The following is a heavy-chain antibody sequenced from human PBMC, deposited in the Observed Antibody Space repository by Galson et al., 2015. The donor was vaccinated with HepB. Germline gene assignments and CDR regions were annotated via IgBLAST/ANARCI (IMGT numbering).Heavy chain of an antibody. CDR2: ITDGGTTT. D-gene: IGHD1/OR15-1a*01. CDR3: AKDSGWEHDY. V-gene: IGHV3-23*01. CDR1: GFTFSTYG. Sequence: SLRLSCAASGFTFSTYGMSWVRQAPGKGLEWVSGITDGGTTTYYADSVKGRFTISRDNSKNTLCLQMNSLRAEDTAVYYCAKDSGWEHDYWGQGTLVTVSS. J-gene: IGHJ4*02.